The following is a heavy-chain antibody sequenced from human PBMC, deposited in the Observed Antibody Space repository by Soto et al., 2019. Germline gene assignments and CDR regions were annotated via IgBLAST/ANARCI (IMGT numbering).Heavy chain of an antibody. D-gene: IGHD3-10*01. V-gene: IGHV3-64D*08. CDR2: ISSNGGST. CDR1: GFTFSSYA. Sequence: GGSLRLSCSASGFTFSSYAMHWVRQAPGKGLEYVSAISSNGGSTYYADSVKGRFTISRDNSKNTLYLQMSSLRAEDTAVYYCVKLWLGDRQREATDLYYYYGMDVWGQGTTVTVSS. CDR3: VKLWLGDRQREATDLYYYYGMDV. J-gene: IGHJ6*02.